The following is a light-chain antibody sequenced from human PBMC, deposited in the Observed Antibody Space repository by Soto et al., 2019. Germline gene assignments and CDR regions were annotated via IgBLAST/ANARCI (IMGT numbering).Light chain of an antibody. V-gene: IGKV3-20*01. CDR1: QSVSSSY. CDR2: GAS. J-gene: IGKJ1*01. CDR3: QQYVRSPWT. Sequence: EIMLTQSPGTLSLCPGERATLSCRASQSVSSSYLAWYQQKGGQAPRLLIYGASSRATGIPDRFSGSGSGTDFTLTISRLEPEDFAVYYCQQYVRSPWTFGQGTKVEIK.